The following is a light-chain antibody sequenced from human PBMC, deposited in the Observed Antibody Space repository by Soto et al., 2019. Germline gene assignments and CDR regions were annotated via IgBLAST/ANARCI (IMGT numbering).Light chain of an antibody. V-gene: IGKV1-6*01. J-gene: IGKJ1*01. CDR3: QQDYNDPRT. Sequence: AIQLTQSPSSLSASVGDRVTITCRANQGIRNDLGWYQQKPGKAPKLLIYAASTLQSGVPSRFSGSGSGTDFTLTISSLQPEHIATHYCQQDYNDPRTFGQGTKV. CDR2: AAS. CDR1: QGIRND.